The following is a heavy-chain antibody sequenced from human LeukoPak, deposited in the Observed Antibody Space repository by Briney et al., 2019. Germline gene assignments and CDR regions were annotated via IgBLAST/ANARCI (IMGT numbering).Heavy chain of an antibody. J-gene: IGHJ4*02. D-gene: IGHD3-3*01. V-gene: IGHV3-53*01. CDR1: GFTFSHAW. Sequence: GGSLRLSCAASGFTFSHAWMSWVRQAPGKGLEWVSVIYSGGSTYYADSVKGRFTISRDNSKNTLYLQMNSLRAEDTAVYYCARSVRFLGLFDYWGQGTLVTVSS. CDR3: ARSVRFLGLFDY. CDR2: IYSGGST.